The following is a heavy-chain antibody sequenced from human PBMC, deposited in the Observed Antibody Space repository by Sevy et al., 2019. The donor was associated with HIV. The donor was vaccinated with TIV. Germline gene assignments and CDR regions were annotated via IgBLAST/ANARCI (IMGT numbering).Heavy chain of an antibody. J-gene: IGHJ4*02. CDR3: AREGHGIAAAGTIFYFDY. CDR2: INSDGSST. V-gene: IGHV3-74*01. CDR1: GFTFSSYW. Sequence: GGSLRLSCAASGFTFSSYWMHWVRQAPGKGLVWVSLINSDGSSTSYADSVKGRFTISRDNAKNTLYLQMNSLRAEDTAVYYCAREGHGIAAAGTIFYFDYWGQGTLVTVSS. D-gene: IGHD6-13*01.